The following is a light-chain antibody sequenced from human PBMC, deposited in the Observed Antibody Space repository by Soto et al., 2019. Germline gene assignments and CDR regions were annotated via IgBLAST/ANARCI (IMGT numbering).Light chain of an antibody. CDR2: GTY. J-gene: IGKJ5*01. Sequence: EIVLTQSPGTLSLSPGERATLSCRASHSVSSSYLAWYQQKPGQAPRLLIYGTYGSATSIPDRFSASGSGTDFTHTISRLEPEDFAVYYCQKYGSSPPVTFGQGTRLEIK. V-gene: IGKV3-20*01. CDR1: HSVSSSY. CDR3: QKYGSSPPVT.